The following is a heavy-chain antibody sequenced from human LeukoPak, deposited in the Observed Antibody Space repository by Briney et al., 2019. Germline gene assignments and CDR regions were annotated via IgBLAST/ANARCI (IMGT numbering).Heavy chain of an antibody. CDR3: ARRKEVQTTFDY. D-gene: IGHD4/OR15-4a*01. Sequence: GGSLRLSCVASGFVFSNYWLGWVRQAPGKGLEWVANIKEDGGETYYVDSVKGRFTISRDNAKNSLDLQMNSLRDEDTAVYYCARRKEVQTTFDYWGQGTLVTVSS. CDR1: GFVFSNYW. V-gene: IGHV3-7*01. CDR2: IKEDGGET. J-gene: IGHJ4*02.